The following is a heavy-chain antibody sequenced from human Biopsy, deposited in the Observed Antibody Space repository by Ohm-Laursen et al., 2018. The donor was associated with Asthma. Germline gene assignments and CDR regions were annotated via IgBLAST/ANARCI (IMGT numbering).Heavy chain of an antibody. J-gene: IGHJ5*02. V-gene: IGHV4-59*01. Sequence: SETLSLTCTVSGGSINNFYWSWIRQPPGKGLESIGHVYYSGSTNYNPSLKSRVTISIDASKNHFSLKLTSVTAADTAVYYCARTTYGHDGFDPWGQGTLVTVSS. CDR1: GGSINNFY. CDR2: VYYSGST. D-gene: IGHD4-17*01. CDR3: ARTTYGHDGFDP.